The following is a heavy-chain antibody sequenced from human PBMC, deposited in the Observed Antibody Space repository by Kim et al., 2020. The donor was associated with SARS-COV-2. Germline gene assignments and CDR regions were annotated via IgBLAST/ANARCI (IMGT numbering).Heavy chain of an antibody. CDR3: ARQDEGIAAAVRNWFDP. V-gene: IGHV4-39*01. D-gene: IGHD6-13*01. Sequence: SETLSLTCTVSGGSISSSSYYWGWIRQPPGKGLEWIGSIYYSGSTYYNPSLKSRVTISVDTSKNQFSLKLSSVTAADTAVYYCARQDEGIAAAVRNWFDPWGQGTLVTVSS. CDR1: GGSISSSSYY. CDR2: IYYSGST. J-gene: IGHJ5*02.